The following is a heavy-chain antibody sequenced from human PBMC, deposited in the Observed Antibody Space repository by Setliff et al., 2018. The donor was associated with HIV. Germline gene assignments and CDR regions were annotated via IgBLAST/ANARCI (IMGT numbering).Heavy chain of an antibody. Sequence: GASVKVSCKASGYTFTGYYMHWVRQAPGQGLEWMGWINPNNGGTNYAQKFQGRVTMTRDTSISTAYMELSRLRSDDTAVYYCARAVVRGVTFIAEYFQHWGQGTLVTVSS. CDR1: GYTFTGYY. CDR3: ARAVVRGVTFIAEYFQH. J-gene: IGHJ1*01. CDR2: INPNNGGT. D-gene: IGHD3-10*01. V-gene: IGHV1-2*02.